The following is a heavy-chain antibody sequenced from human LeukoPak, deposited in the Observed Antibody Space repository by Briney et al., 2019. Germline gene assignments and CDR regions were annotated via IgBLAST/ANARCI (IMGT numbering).Heavy chain of an antibody. D-gene: IGHD2-2*01. V-gene: IGHV3-9*03. J-gene: IGHJ4*02. CDR1: GFTFDDYA. CDR3: AKDYCCSTSCYFDY. Sequence: PGGSLRLSCVASGFTFDDYAVHWVRQGPGKGLEWVSSISWNSGSLGYADSVKGRFTISRDNAKNSLYLQMNSLRAEDMALYYCAKDYCCSTSCYFDYWGQGTLVTVCS. CDR2: ISWNSGSL.